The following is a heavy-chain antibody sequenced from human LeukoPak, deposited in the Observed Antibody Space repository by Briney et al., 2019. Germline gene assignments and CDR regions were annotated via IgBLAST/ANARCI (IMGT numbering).Heavy chain of an antibody. Sequence: QAGGSLRLSCAASGFTFDDSVMHWVRQAPGKGLEWVSLISGDGGSTSYAASVKGRFTISRDNSKTSLYLQMNSLRTEDTALYYCAKEGSGYGDYWGQGTLVTVSS. CDR3: AKEGSGYGDY. V-gene: IGHV3-43*02. J-gene: IGHJ4*02. CDR1: GFTFDDSV. CDR2: ISGDGGST. D-gene: IGHD5-12*01.